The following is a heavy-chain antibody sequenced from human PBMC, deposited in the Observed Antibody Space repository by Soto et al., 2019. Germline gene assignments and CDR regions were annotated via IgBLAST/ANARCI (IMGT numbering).Heavy chain of an antibody. Sequence: QLHLVQSGAVVKKPGASVTVSCSASGYPVTAYYMHWVRQAPGRGLEWMGGINPATGAAKYTQTFQGRVTMTRDTSTSTVFMELSGLTYEDTAVFYCARGGGVGVAGSAAFDMWGQGTLVTVSS. J-gene: IGHJ3*02. CDR2: INPATGAA. CDR1: GYPVTAYY. CDR3: ARGGGVGVAGSAAFDM. D-gene: IGHD3-3*01. V-gene: IGHV1-2*02.